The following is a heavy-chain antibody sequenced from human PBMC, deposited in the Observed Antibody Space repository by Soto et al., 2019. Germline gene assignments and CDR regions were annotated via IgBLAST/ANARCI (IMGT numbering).Heavy chain of an antibody. V-gene: IGHV1-69*01. CDR2: LIPISGTA. J-gene: IGHJ6*02. Sequence: QVQLVQSGAEVKKPGSSVKVSCKASGGTFSSYAISWVRQAPGQGLEWMGGLIPISGTANYAQKFQGRVTITADQSTSTAYMELSSLRPEHTAVYYCARSQGSSTSLEIYYYYYYGMDLWGQGTTVTVSS. CDR1: GGTFSSYA. CDR3: ARSQGSSTSLEIYYYYYYGMDL. D-gene: IGHD2-2*01.